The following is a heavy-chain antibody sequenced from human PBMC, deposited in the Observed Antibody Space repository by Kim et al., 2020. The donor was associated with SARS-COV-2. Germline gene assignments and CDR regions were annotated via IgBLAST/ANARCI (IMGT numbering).Heavy chain of an antibody. CDR2: IYYSGSS. Sequence: SETLSLTCTVSGGSISSYYWSWIRQPPGKGLEWIGYIYYSGSSNYNPSLKSRVTISVDTSKNQFSLKLSSVTAADTAVYYCARDGSSSSHYYFDYWGQGTLVTVSS. V-gene: IGHV4-59*01. D-gene: IGHD6-6*01. CDR1: GGSISSYY. CDR3: ARDGSSSSHYYFDY. J-gene: IGHJ4*02.